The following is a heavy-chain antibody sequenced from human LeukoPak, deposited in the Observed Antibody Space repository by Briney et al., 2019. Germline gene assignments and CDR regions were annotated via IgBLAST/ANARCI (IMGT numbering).Heavy chain of an antibody. CDR1: GGSFSGYY. V-gene: IGHV4-34*01. D-gene: IGHD3-10*01. Sequence: PSETLSLTCAVYGGSFSGYYWSWIRQPPGKGLEWIGEINHSGSTNYNPSLKSRVTISVDTSKNQFSLKLSSVTAADTAVYYCARHYYGSGSIWGQGTMVTVSS. CDR3: ARHYYGSGSI. J-gene: IGHJ3*02. CDR2: INHSGST.